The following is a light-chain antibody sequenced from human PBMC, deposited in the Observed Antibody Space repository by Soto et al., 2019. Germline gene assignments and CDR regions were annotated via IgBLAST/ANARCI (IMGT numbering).Light chain of an antibody. CDR1: QTITTS. CDR2: AAS. CDR3: QKYNSAPWT. Sequence: DIQMTQSPSSLSASVGDRVTITCRTSQTITTSLNWYRQKPGKAPDLLIYAASSLLGGVPSRFSGSGSGTDFTLTISSLQPEDVATYYCQKYNSAPWTFGQGTKVDI. V-gene: IGKV1-39*01. J-gene: IGKJ1*01.